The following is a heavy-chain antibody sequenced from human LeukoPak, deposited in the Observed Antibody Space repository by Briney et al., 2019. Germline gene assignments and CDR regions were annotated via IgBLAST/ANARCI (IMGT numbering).Heavy chain of an antibody. CDR3: ARGIGGYSYGFAFDI. J-gene: IGHJ3*02. Sequence: SETLSLTCTVSGYSISSGYYWGWIRQPPGKGLEWIGSIYHSGSTYYNPSLKNRVTISVDTSKNQFSLKLSSVTAADTAVYYCARGIGGYSYGFAFDIWGQGTMVTVSS. V-gene: IGHV4-38-2*02. CDR2: IYHSGST. CDR1: GYSISSGYY. D-gene: IGHD5-18*01.